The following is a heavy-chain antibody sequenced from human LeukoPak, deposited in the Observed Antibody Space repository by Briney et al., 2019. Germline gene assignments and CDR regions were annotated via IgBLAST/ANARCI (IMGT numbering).Heavy chain of an antibody. CDR3: AKGYSMVRGVRDFDY. V-gene: IGHV3-30*02. Sequence: GGSLRLSCAASGFNFRGYAMHWVRQAPGKGLEWVALIRSNGNEKFYLDAVQGRFTISRDNSKNTLFLQMSSLRPEDTAVYYCAKGYSMVRGVRDFDYWGQGTLVTVSS. CDR2: IRSNGNEK. CDR1: GFNFRGYA. J-gene: IGHJ4*02. D-gene: IGHD3-10*01.